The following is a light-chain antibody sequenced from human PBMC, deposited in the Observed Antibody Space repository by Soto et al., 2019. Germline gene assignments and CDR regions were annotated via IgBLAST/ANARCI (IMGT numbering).Light chain of an antibody. CDR2: GAS. V-gene: IGKV3-15*01. CDR3: QQYNDWPLT. Sequence: EIVMTQSPATLSVSPGERATLSCRASQNIRTNLAWYQQKPGQAPRLVMYGASTRATGIPARFSGSGSGTEFTLTISSLQSEDFALYYCQQYNDWPLTFGQGTKVEI. CDR1: QNIRTN. J-gene: IGKJ1*01.